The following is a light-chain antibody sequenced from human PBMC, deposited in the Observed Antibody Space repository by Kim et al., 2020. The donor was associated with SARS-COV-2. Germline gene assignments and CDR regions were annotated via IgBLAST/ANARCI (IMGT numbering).Light chain of an antibody. J-gene: IGKJ5*01. CDR3: LQHNTYPIT. V-gene: IGKV1-17*01. CDR1: QDIRND. CDR2: GAS. Sequence: ASVGDRVTITCRASQDIRNDLGWYQQNPGRALKRLIYGASSLQSGVPSRFSVSGSGTEFTLTISSLQPEDFATYFCLQHNTYPITFGQGTRLEIK.